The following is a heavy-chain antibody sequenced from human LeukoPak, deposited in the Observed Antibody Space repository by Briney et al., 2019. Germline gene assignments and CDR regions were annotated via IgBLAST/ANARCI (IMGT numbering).Heavy chain of an antibody. J-gene: IGHJ4*02. D-gene: IGHD2-2*01. V-gene: IGHV3-30*18. Sequence: GGSLRLSCAASGFTFSSYGMPWVRQAPGKGLEWVAVISYDGSNKYYADSVKGRFTISRDNSKNTLYLQMNSLRAEDTAVYYCAKDRASRYFDYWGQGTLVTVSS. CDR2: ISYDGSNK. CDR3: AKDRASRYFDY. CDR1: GFTFSSYG.